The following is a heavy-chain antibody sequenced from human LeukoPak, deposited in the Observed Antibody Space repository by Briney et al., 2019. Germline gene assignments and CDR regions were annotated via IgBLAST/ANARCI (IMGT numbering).Heavy chain of an antibody. V-gene: IGHV4-34*01. J-gene: IGHJ5*02. CDR3: ARTRIAARVYWFDP. CDR1: GGSFSGYY. CDR2: INHSGST. D-gene: IGHD6-6*01. Sequence: SETLSLTCAVYGGSFSGYYWSWIRQPPGKGLEWIGEINHSGSTNYNPSLKSRVTISVDTSKHQFSLKLSSVTAADTAVYYCARTRIAARVYWFDPWGQGTLVTVSS.